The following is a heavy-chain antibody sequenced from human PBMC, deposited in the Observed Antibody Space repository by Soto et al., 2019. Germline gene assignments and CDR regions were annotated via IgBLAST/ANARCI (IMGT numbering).Heavy chain of an antibody. CDR3: AKDHYYYDSSGYYY. CDR1: GFTFSSYA. D-gene: IGHD3-22*01. CDR2: ISGSGGST. J-gene: IGHJ4*02. V-gene: IGHV3-23*01. Sequence: EVQLLESGGGLVQPGGSLRLSCAASGFTFSSYAMSWVRQPPGKGLEWVSAISGSGGSTYYADSVKGRFTISRDNSKNTLYLQMNSLRAEDTAVYYCAKDHYYYDSSGYYYWGQGTLVTVSS.